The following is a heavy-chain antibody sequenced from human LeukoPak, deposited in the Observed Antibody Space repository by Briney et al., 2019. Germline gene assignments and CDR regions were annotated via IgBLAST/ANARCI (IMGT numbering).Heavy chain of an antibody. V-gene: IGHV3-74*03. D-gene: IGHD3-16*01. J-gene: IGHJ4*02. CDR3: VRDNFGVDY. Sequence: PGGSLRLSCAASGFTFSTYWMQWVRQAPGKGLVWGSHINSDGSSTTYADSVKGRFTTSRDNAKNMLYLQMTGLRVEDTAVYYCVRDNFGVDYWGQGTLVTVSS. CDR2: INSDGSST. CDR1: GFTFSTYW.